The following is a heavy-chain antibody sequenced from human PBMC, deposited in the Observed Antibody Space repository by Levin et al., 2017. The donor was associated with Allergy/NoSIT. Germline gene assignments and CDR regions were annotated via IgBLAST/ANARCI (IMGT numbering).Heavy chain of an antibody. CDR2: ISSSGSTI. CDR3: ARGGGYYGSGSYPPAFDY. Sequence: LSLTCAASGFTFSDYYMSWIRQAPGKGLEWVSYISSSGSTIYYADSVKGRFTISRDNAKNSLYLQMNSLRAEDTAVYYCARGGGYYGSGSYPPAFDYWGQGTLVTVSS. CDR1: GFTFSDYY. V-gene: IGHV3-11*01. J-gene: IGHJ4*02. D-gene: IGHD3-10*01.